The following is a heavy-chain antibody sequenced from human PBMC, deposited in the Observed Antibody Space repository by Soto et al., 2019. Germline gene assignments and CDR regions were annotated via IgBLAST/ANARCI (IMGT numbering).Heavy chain of an antibody. CDR3: TTLLYYDILTAYGMDV. CDR1: GFTFSGSA. D-gene: IGHD3-9*01. V-gene: IGHV3-73*01. CDR2: IRTKANSYET. J-gene: IGHJ6*02. Sequence: GSLRLSCAASGFTFSGSAMHWVRQASGKGLEWVGHIRTKANSYETTYAASVKGRFTISRDDSKNTAYLQMNSLKTEDSAVYYCTTLLYYDILTAYGMDVWGQGTTVTVSS.